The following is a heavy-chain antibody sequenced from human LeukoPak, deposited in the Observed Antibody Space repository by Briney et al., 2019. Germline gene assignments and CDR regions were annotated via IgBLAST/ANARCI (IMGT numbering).Heavy chain of an antibody. CDR1: GFTFSSYG. Sequence: PGGSLRLSCAASGFTFSSYGMRWVRQAPGKGLEWVAVISYDGSNKYYADSVKGRFTISGDNSKNTLYLQMNSLRAEDTAVYYCANLNWNPRYYFDYWGQGTLVTVSS. J-gene: IGHJ4*02. D-gene: IGHD1-1*01. CDR3: ANLNWNPRYYFDY. V-gene: IGHV3-30*18. CDR2: ISYDGSNK.